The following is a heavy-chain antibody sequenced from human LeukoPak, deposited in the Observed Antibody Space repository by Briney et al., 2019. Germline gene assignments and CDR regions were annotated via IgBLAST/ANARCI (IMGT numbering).Heavy chain of an antibody. CDR3: AKDYYGPSGGIDY. D-gene: IGHD3-10*01. V-gene: IGHV3-33*06. CDR1: GFTFSSYG. J-gene: IGHJ4*02. CDR2: IWYDGSNK. Sequence: GGSLRLSCAASGFTFSSYGMHWVRQAPGKGLEWVSVIWYDGSNKYYADSVKGRFTISRDNSKNTLYLQMNSLRAEDTAVYYCAKDYYGPSGGIDYWGQGTLVTVSS.